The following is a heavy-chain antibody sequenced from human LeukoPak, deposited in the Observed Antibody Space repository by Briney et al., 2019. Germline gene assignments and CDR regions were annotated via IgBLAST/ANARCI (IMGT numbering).Heavy chain of an antibody. V-gene: IGHV5-51*01. J-gene: IGHJ4*02. CDR3: ARHREGYCTGDSCYSGGDY. Sequence: GESLKISCKASGYPFTNYWIGWVRQMPGGGLGWMGIIYPDDSDTAYSPAFRGQVTMLVDKSISTAYLQWSSLKASDTAMYYCARHREGYCTGDSCYSGGDYWGQGTLVSVSS. CDR2: IYPDDSDT. CDR1: GYPFTNYW. D-gene: IGHD2-15*01.